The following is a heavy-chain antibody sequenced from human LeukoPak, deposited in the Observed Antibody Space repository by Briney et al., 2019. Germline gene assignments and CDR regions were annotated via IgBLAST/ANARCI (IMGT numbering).Heavy chain of an antibody. J-gene: IGHJ4*02. CDR2: ISWNSGSI. CDR3: AKDIDSDIVVVVAIDY. D-gene: IGHD2-15*01. V-gene: IGHV3-9*01. Sequence: GGCLRLSCAASGFTFDDYAMHWVQQAPGKGLEWVSGISWNSGSIGYADSVKGRFTISRDNAKNSLYLQMNSLRAEDTALYYCAKDIDSDIVVVVAIDYWGQGTLVTVSS. CDR1: GFTFDDYA.